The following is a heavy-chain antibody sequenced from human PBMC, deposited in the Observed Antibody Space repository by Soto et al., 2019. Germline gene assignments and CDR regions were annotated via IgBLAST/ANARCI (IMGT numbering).Heavy chain of an antibody. J-gene: IGHJ4*02. CDR1: GFTFSSFA. V-gene: IGHV3-30-3*01. CDR2: ISSDVVNY. D-gene: IGHD2-15*01. Sequence: QVQLVESGGGVVQPGRSLRLSCAASGFTFSSFAMHWVRQAPGKGLEWLAVISSDVVNYYYAESVKGRFTISRDNSKNPRYLKMNSLRNEDTAVYYCARGGAWTPEGLGYWGQGTLVTVSS. CDR3: ARGGAWTPEGLGY.